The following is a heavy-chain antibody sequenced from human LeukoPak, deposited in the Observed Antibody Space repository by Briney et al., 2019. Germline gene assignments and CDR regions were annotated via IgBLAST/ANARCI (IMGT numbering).Heavy chain of an antibody. CDR3: ARSLAVAGRVDYYGMDV. D-gene: IGHD6-19*01. Sequence: PGRSLRLSCAASGFTFSSYAMHWARRPPGKGREGGAVISYDGSNKYYADSVKGRFTISRDNSKNTLYLQMNSLRAEDTAVYYCARSLAVAGRVDYYGMDVWGQGTTVTVSS. CDR1: GFTFSSYA. V-gene: IGHV3-30*04. CDR2: ISYDGSNK. J-gene: IGHJ6*02.